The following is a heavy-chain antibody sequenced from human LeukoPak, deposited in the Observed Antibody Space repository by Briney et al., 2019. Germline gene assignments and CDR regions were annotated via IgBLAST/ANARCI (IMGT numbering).Heavy chain of an antibody. Sequence: ASVKVSCKASGYTFTGYYMHWVRRAPGRGLEWMGRINPNSGGTNYAQKFQGRVTMTRDTSISTAYMELSRLRSDDTAVYYCATIQLWSTFFDYWGQGTLVTVSS. J-gene: IGHJ4*02. CDR2: INPNSGGT. CDR3: ATIQLWSTFFDY. D-gene: IGHD5-18*01. V-gene: IGHV1-2*06. CDR1: GYTFTGYY.